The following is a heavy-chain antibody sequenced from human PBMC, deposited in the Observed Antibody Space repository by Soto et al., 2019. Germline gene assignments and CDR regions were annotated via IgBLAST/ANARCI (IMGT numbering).Heavy chain of an antibody. Sequence: PGGSLRLSCAASGCTFSSYAMHWVRQAPGKGLEWVAVISYDGSNKYYADSVKGRFTISRDNSKNTLYLQMNSLRAEDTAVYYCARGSHSSSWYGYYYYGMDVWGQGTTVTVSS. CDR3: ARGSHSSSWYGYYYYGMDV. J-gene: IGHJ6*02. CDR1: GCTFSSYA. CDR2: ISYDGSNK. D-gene: IGHD6-13*01. V-gene: IGHV3-30-3*01.